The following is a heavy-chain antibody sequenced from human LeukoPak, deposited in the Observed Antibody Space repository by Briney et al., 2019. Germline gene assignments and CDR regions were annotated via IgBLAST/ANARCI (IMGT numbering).Heavy chain of an antibody. D-gene: IGHD3-9*01. V-gene: IGHV3-74*01. CDR1: GFTFSSYW. CDR2: INSDGSST. CDR3: ARAYYDILTGYPEVDY. J-gene: IGHJ4*02. Sequence: GGSLRLSCAASGFTFSSYWMHWLRQAPGKGLVWVSRINSDGSSTNYADSVKGRFTISRDNAKNTLYLQMNSLRAEDTAVYYCARAYYDILTGYPEVDYWGQGTLVTVSS.